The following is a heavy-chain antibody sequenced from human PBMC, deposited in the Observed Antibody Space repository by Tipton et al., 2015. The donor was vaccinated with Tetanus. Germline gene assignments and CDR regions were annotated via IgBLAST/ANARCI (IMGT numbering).Heavy chain of an antibody. J-gene: IGHJ6*02. CDR3: ARAQRADYFYGMDV. Sequence: SLRLSCAASGFTFDDHAVHWVRQAPGKGLEWVSLISWDARVTYYADAVKGRFTISRDNNKGSLYLQMSSLRTEDTALYFCARAQRADYFYGMDVWGQGTTVTVS. CDR2: ISWDARVT. D-gene: IGHD6-25*01. V-gene: IGHV3-43*01. CDR1: GFTFDDHA.